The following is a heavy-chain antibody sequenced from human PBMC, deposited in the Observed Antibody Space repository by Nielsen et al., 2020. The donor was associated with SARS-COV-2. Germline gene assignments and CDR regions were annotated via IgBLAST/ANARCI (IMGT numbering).Heavy chain of an antibody. D-gene: IGHD2-8*01. J-gene: IGHJ6*03. V-gene: IGHV3-21*01. CDR1: AFTFSTYT. CDR2: NNSSNNYI. CDR3: ARVNGVGPYYYYYYMDV. Sequence: GGSLRLSCAASAFTFSTYTMNWVRQAAGKGLEWVSSNNSSNNYISYADSLKGRFTISRDNAKNSLYLQMTSLRADDTAVYYCARVNGVGPYYYYYYMDVWGKGTTVTVSS.